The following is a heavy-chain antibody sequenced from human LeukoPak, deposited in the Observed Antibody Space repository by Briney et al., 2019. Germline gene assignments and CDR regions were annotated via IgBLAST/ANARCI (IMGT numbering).Heavy chain of an antibody. CDR1: GYTFTSNG. J-gene: IGHJ3*02. CDR3: ASRVSDYGSGSFESDAFDI. V-gene: IGHV1-18*01. D-gene: IGHD3-10*01. CDR2: ISAYNGNT. Sequence: ASVKVSCKASGYTFTSNGISWVRQAPGQGLEWMGWISAYNGNTNYAQKLQGRVTMTTDTSTSTAYMELRSLRSDDTAVYYCASRVSDYGSGSFESDAFDIWGQGTMVTVSS.